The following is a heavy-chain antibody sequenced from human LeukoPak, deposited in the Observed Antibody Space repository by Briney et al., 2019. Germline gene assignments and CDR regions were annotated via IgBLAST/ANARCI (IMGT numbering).Heavy chain of an antibody. J-gene: IGHJ4*02. Sequence: PSETLSLTCTVSGGSISSSSYYWGWIRQPPGKGLEWIGTIYNSGSTYYNPSLKSRVTISVDTSKNQFSLKLSSVTAADTAVHYCARWVKGYYYDSSGYPGFDYWGQGTLVTVSS. CDR3: ARWVKGYYYDSSGYPGFDY. CDR1: GGSISSSSYY. D-gene: IGHD3-22*01. V-gene: IGHV4-39*01. CDR2: IYNSGST.